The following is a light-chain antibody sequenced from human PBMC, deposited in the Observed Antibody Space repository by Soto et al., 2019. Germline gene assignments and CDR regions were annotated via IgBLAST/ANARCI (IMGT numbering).Light chain of an antibody. Sequence: DIQMTQSPSTLSASVGDRVTITCRASQSISDWLAWYQQKPGKAPKLLIYDASGSESGVPSRFSGSGSGTEFTLTISSLQPDDFATYYCQQYNSYSLTFGGGTKVDIK. CDR1: QSISDW. V-gene: IGKV1-5*01. CDR2: DAS. CDR3: QQYNSYSLT. J-gene: IGKJ4*01.